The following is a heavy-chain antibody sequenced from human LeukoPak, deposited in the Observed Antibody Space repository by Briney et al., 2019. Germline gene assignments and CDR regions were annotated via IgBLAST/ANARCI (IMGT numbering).Heavy chain of an antibody. J-gene: IGHJ4*02. CDR1: GYTFTSYD. Sequence: ASVKVSCKASGYTFTSYDINWVRQATGQGLEWTGWMNPNSGNTGYAQKFQGRVTMTRNTSISTAYMELSSLRSEDTAVYYCARSPGYYYDSSGYSGLYWGQGTLVTVSS. CDR3: ARSPGYYYDSSGYSGLY. CDR2: MNPNSGNT. V-gene: IGHV1-8*01. D-gene: IGHD3-22*01.